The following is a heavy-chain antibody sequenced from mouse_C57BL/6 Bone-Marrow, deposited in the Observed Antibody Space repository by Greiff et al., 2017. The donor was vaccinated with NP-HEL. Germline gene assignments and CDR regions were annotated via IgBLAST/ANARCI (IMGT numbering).Heavy chain of an antibody. CDR1: GYAFTNYL. D-gene: IGHD2-5*01. Sequence: QVQLQQSGAELVRPGTSVKVSCKASGYAFTNYLIEWVKQRPGQGLEWIGVINPGSGGTNYNEKFKGKATLTADKSSSTAYMQLSSRTSEDSAVYFCAREAYYSNFWFAYWGQGTLVTVSA. CDR3: AREAYYSNFWFAY. J-gene: IGHJ3*01. CDR2: INPGSGGT. V-gene: IGHV1-54*01.